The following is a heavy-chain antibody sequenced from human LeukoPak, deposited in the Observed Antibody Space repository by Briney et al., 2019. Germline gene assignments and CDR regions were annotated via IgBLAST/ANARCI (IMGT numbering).Heavy chain of an antibody. V-gene: IGHV1-8*01. CDR2: MNPFSGGT. Sequence: ASVRVSCKTSGYFFTEYDINWVRQASGQELEWMGWMNPFSGGTGYAQNFEGRVTMTRDESISTAYLDLRSLTSEDTAVYYCARFHRHQLPKSDFWGQGTVVTVSS. J-gene: IGHJ4*02. D-gene: IGHD1-14*01. CDR3: ARFHRHQLPKSDF. CDR1: GYFFTEYD.